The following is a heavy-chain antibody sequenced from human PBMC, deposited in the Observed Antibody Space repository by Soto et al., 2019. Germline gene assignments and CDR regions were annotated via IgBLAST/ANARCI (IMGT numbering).Heavy chain of an antibody. J-gene: IGHJ4*02. Sequence: QVQLQESGPGLVKPSQTLSLTCTVSGGSISSVGYYWSWIRQHPGKGLEWIGYIYYSGSTYYNPSLKSRVTISLDTSKNQFSLKLSSVTAADTAVYYCARSWGDYGDYGLGYWGQGTLVTDSS. CDR1: GGSISSVGYY. D-gene: IGHD4-17*01. CDR3: ARSWGDYGDYGLGY. CDR2: IYYSGST. V-gene: IGHV4-31*03.